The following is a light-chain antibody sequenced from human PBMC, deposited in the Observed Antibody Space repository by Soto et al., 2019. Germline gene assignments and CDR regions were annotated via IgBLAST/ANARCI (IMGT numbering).Light chain of an antibody. CDR2: GAS. V-gene: IGKV3-15*01. CDR3: QQYKNCPLT. CDR1: QSISNN. J-gene: IGKJ4*01. Sequence: ETVMTQSPATLSVSPGERATLSCRASQSISNNLAWYQQKPGQAPRLLIYGASTRATGIPGRFSGSGSGTKFTLIISSLQSEDFELYYCQQYKNCPLTFGGGTKVEIK.